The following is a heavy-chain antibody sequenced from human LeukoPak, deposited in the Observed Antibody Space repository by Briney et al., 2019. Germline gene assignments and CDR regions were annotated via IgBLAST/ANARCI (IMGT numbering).Heavy chain of an antibody. D-gene: IGHD2-2*01. J-gene: IGHJ6*03. V-gene: IGHV4-4*07. CDR3: ARGHQLLSHYYYYMDV. Sequence: PSETLSLTCTVSGGSISSYYWSWIRQPAGKGLEWIGRIYSSGSTNYNPSLKSRVTMSVDTSKNQFSLELSSVTAADTAVYYCARGHQLLSHYYYYMDVWGKGTTVTASS. CDR1: GGSISSYY. CDR2: IYSSGST.